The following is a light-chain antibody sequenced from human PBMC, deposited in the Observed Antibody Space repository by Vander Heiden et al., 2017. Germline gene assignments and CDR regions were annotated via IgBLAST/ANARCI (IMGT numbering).Light chain of an antibody. V-gene: IGLV1-44*01. CDR2: SNN. CDR1: SSNIVSNT. Sequence: QYVLTQPPSASGTTGQRVTISCSGSSSNIVSNTVNWYQQLPVTAPNLLIYSNNQRPSGVPDRFSGSKSGTSASLAISGLQSEDEADYYCAAWDDSLNGWVFGGGTKLTVL. J-gene: IGLJ3*02. CDR3: AAWDDSLNGWV.